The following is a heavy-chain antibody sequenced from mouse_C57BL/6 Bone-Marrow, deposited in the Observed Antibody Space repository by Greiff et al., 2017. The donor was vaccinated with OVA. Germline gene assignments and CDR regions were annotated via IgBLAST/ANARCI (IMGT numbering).Heavy chain of an antibody. V-gene: IGHV1-54*01. D-gene: IGHD1-1*01. CDR3: EKSVITTLNLDD. CDR1: GYAFTNYL. CDR2: INPGSGGT. J-gene: IGHJ2*01. Sequence: QVQLQQSGAELVRPGTSVKVSCKASGYAFTNYLIEWVKQRPGQGLEWIGVINPGSGGTNYNEKFKGKATLTADKSSSTAYMQLSSLTSEDSAVYVCEKSVITTLNLDDWGQGTTLTVSS.